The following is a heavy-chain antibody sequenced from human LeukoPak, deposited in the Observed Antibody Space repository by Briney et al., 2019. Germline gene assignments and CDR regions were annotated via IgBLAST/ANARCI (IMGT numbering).Heavy chain of an antibody. CDR3: ARDLGGLDY. V-gene: IGHV3-53*01. CDR2: IYSGGST. Sequence: GGSLRLSCAASGFTFSSYAMSWVRQAPGKGLEWISVIYSGGSTNYADSVKGRFIISRGNSKNTLYLQMNSLRAEDTAVYYCARDLGGLDYWGQGTLVTVSS. D-gene: IGHD3-16*01. J-gene: IGHJ4*02. CDR1: GFTFSSYA.